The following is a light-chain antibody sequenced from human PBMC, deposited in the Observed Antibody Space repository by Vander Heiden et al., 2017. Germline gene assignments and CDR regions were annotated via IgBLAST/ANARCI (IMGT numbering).Light chain of an antibody. V-gene: IGLV2-23*02. CDR3: CSYAGPDTYV. CDR1: SNDVGNYNL. J-gene: IGLJ1*01. CDR2: DVS. Sequence: QSALTQPASVSGYPGQSTTISCTETSNDVGNYNLVSWYQQHPGKAPKRIIYDVSERPSGVSDRFSGSKSGNTAALTISGLQAEDEADYYCCSYAGPDTYVFGTVTKVTVL.